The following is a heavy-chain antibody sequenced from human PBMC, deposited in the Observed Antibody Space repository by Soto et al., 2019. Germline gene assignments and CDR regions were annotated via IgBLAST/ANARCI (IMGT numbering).Heavy chain of an antibody. CDR3: AKVSSSWYAGFFDL. Sequence: EVQLLESGGGLVQPGGSLRLSCTASGSTFSSHAMTWVRQAPGKGLEWVSGLSDSGGSTYYADSVKGRFTISRDNSMNTLYLQMNTLRAEDTAVYYCAKVSSSWYAGFFDLWGQGTLVTVSS. J-gene: IGHJ4*02. V-gene: IGHV3-23*01. CDR1: GSTFSSHA. CDR2: LSDSGGST. D-gene: IGHD6-13*01.